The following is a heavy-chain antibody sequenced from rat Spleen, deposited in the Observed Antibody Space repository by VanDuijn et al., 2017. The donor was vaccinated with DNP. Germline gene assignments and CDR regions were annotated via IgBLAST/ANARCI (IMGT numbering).Heavy chain of an antibody. CDR1: GFTFSNFG. V-gene: IGHV5-29*01. CDR3: TRSLSYTYYGYFDY. J-gene: IGHJ2*01. CDR2: ISYDGSRT. Sequence: EVQLVESGGGLVQPGRSMKLSCAASGFTFSNFGMAWVRQAPKMGLEWVATISYDGSRTYYRDSVKGRFTISRDNAKNTLYLQMNSLQADDTGTYYCTRSLSYTYYGYFDYWGQGVMVTVSS. D-gene: IGHD1-6*01.